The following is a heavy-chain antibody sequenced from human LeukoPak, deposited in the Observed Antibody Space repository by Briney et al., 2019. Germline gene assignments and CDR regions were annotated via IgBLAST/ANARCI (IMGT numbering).Heavy chain of an antibody. J-gene: IGHJ6*03. CDR2: ISSSSSYI. V-gene: IGHV3-21*06. Sequence: GGSLRLSCAASGFTFRNYNMNWVRQAPGKGLEWVSSISSSSSYIYYADSVKGRFTISRDNAKNSLYLQMNSLRAEDTAVYYCAREKRSIYDSSGYSPKYYYYYMDVWGKGTTVTVSS. CDR3: AREKRSIYDSSGYSPKYYYYYMDV. CDR1: GFTFRNYN. D-gene: IGHD3-22*01.